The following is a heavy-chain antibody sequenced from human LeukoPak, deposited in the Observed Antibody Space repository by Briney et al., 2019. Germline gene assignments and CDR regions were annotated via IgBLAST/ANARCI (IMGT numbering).Heavy chain of an antibody. CDR3: ARESGLLGSGSYYTFDY. V-gene: IGHV4-34*01. J-gene: IGHJ4*02. CDR1: GGSFSGYY. D-gene: IGHD3-10*01. Sequence: TSETLSLTCAVYGGSFSGYYWSWILGPPGKGLEWIGEINHSGSTNYNPSLKSRVTMSVDTSKNQFSLKLSSVTAADTAVYYCARESGLLGSGSYYTFDYWGQGTLVTVSS. CDR2: INHSGST.